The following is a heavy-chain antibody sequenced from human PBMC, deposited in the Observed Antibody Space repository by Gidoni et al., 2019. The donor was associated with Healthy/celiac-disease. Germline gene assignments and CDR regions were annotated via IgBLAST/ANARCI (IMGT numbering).Heavy chain of an antibody. J-gene: IGHJ5*02. D-gene: IGHD2-2*01. V-gene: IGHV4-31*03. CDR1: GGSISSGGYY. Sequence: QVQLQESGPGLVKPSQTLSLTCTVSGGSISSGGYYWSWIRQHPGKGLEWIGYIYYSGSTYYNPSLKSRVTISVDTSKNQFSLKLSSVTAADTAVYYCARNDCSSTSCYLRRGGAYNWFDPWGQGTLVTVSS. CDR3: ARNDCSSTSCYLRRGGAYNWFDP. CDR2: IYYSGST.